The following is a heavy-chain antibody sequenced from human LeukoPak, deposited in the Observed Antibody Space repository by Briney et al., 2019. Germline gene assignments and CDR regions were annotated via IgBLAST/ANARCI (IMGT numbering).Heavy chain of an antibody. J-gene: IGHJ6*04. D-gene: IGHD2-2*01. Sequence: SETLSLTCAVYGGSFSGYYWSWIRQPPGRGLEWIGEINHSGSTNYNPSLKSRVTISVDTSKNQFSLKLSSVTAADTAVYYCARGWDIVVVPAAMSLDYYYYGMDVWGKGTTVTVSS. V-gene: IGHV4-34*01. CDR3: ARGWDIVVVPAAMSLDYYYYGMDV. CDR1: GGSFSGYY. CDR2: INHSGST.